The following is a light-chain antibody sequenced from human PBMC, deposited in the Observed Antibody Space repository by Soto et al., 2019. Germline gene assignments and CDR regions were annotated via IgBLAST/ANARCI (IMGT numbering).Light chain of an antibody. CDR2: GAS. V-gene: IGKV1-39*01. CDR3: QQSYSRPYT. CDR1: QSISSY. Sequence: EIQMTQSPSSLSASVGDRVTITCRASQSISSYVNWYQQKLGKAPKLLIYGASSLVNGVPSRFSGSGSGTDFTLTISSLQRDDLASYYCQQSYSRPYTFGQGTKTGDQT. J-gene: IGKJ2*01.